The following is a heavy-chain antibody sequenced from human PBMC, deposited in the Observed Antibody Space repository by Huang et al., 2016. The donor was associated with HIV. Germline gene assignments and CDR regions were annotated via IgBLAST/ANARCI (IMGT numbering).Heavy chain of an antibody. CDR1: GGSFSGYY. J-gene: IGHJ4*02. D-gene: IGHD3-22*01. V-gene: IGHV4-34*01. Sequence: QVQLQQWGAGLLKPSETLSLTCAVYGGSFSGYYWSWIRQPPGKGLEWIGEINHSGSTNYNPSLKSRVTRSVDTSKNQFSRKLSSVTAADTAVYYCARILMYYNSSGYGFDYWGQGTLVTVSS. CDR3: ARILMYYNSSGYGFDY. CDR2: INHSGST.